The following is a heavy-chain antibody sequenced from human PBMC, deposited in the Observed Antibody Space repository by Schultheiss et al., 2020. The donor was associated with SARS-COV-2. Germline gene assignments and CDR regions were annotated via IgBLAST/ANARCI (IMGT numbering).Heavy chain of an antibody. CDR3: ARDTYSSSQTTLSYYYYGMDV. J-gene: IGHJ6*02. D-gene: IGHD6-6*01. Sequence: GESLKISCAASGFTVSSNYMSWVRQAPGKGLEWVSVIYSGGSTYYADSVKGRFTISRDNSKNTLYLQMNSLRAEDTAVYYCARDTYSSSQTTLSYYYYGMDVWGQGTTVTVAS. CDR1: GFTVSSNY. V-gene: IGHV3-53*01. CDR2: IYSGGST.